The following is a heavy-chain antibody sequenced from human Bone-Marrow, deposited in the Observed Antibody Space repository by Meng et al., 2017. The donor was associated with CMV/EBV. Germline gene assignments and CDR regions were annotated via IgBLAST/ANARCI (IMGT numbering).Heavy chain of an antibody. CDR1: GFTFSSYD. CDR3: ATSLRTPSYDS. V-gene: IGHV3-30*02. Sequence: GESLKISCAASGFTFSSYDMSWVRQAPGRGLEWVAFIRYDGVNKYSADSVKGRFTISRDNSKNPLYLQRSGLRTEETAVYYCATSLRTPSYDSWGQGTLVTVSS. J-gene: IGHJ5*02. D-gene: IGHD3-3*01. CDR2: IRYDGVNK.